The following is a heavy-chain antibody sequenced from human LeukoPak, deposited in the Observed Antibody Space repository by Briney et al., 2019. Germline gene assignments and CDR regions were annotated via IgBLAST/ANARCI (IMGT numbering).Heavy chain of an antibody. J-gene: IGHJ4*02. Sequence: SVKVSCKASGGTFSSYAISWVRQAPGQGLEWMGGIIPIFGTANYAQKFQGRVTMARDTSTTTVYVELSSLRSEDTAVYYCARRGLAARPSGFDYWGPGTLVTVSS. V-gene: IGHV1-69*05. D-gene: IGHD6-6*01. CDR2: IIPIFGTA. CDR1: GGTFSSYA. CDR3: ARRGLAARPSGFDY.